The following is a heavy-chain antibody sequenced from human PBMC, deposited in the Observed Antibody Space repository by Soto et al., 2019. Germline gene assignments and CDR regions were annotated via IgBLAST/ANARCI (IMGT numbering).Heavy chain of an antibody. D-gene: IGHD3-3*01. CDR1: GGTFSSYA. Sequence: QVQLVQSGAEVKKPGSSVKVSCKASGGTFSSYAISWVRQAPGQGGEWMGGIIPIFGITKYAQKFQGRVTITADESTSTAYVERSSLRSEDTAVYYCAREVGNTIFAVVGYYYYGMDVWGQGTTVTVSS. CDR2: IIPIFGIT. J-gene: IGHJ6*02. CDR3: AREVGNTIFAVVGYYYYGMDV. V-gene: IGHV1-69*01.